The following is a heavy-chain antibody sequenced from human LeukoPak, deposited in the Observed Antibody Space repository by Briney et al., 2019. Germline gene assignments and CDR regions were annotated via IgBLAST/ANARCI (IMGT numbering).Heavy chain of an antibody. CDR1: GGTFSSYA. Sequence: SVKVSCKASGGTFSSYAISWVRQAPGQGLEWMGGIIPIFGTANYAQKFQGRVTIIADESTSTVYMELNSLRSEDTAVYYCARNAVVVVPSYYYYYMDVWGKGTTVTISS. D-gene: IGHD2-15*01. J-gene: IGHJ6*03. CDR2: IIPIFGTA. CDR3: ARNAVVVVPSYYYYYMDV. V-gene: IGHV1-69*13.